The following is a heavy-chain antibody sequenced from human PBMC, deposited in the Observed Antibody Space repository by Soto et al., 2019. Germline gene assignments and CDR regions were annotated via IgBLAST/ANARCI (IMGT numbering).Heavy chain of an antibody. CDR3: ARSLKAVTQDYYYYYGMDV. D-gene: IGHD4-17*01. V-gene: IGHV1-46*01. J-gene: IGHJ6*02. CDR1: GYTLTIYY. Sequence: ASVKVSCTASGYTLTIYYMHWVRQAPGQGLEWMGIINPSGSSTSYAQKFQGRVTMTRDTSTSTVYMELSSLRSEDTAVYYCARSLKAVTQDYYYYYGMDVWGQGTTVTVSS. CDR2: INPSGSST.